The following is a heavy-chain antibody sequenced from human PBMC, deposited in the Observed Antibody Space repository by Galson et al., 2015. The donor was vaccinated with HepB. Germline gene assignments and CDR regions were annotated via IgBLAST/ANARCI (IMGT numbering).Heavy chain of an antibody. Sequence: SETLSLTCTVSGASVSSRDFCWSWIRQPPGERPEQIGYVCYNGPTTYDPSLKSRVSMSVDTSKNLLSPRVTSVTAADTAVYFCTSDRDAYKTGFWGQGTLVTVSS. J-gene: IGHJ4*02. CDR3: TSDRDAYKTGF. CDR1: GASVSSRDFC. V-gene: IGHV4-61*08. CDR2: VCYNGPT. D-gene: IGHD5-24*01.